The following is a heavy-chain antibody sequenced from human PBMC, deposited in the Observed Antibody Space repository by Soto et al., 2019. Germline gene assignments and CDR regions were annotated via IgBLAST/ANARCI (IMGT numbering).Heavy chain of an antibody. V-gene: IGHV3-21*01. CDR3: ARDQPGYSYGYGLGY. CDR2: ISSSSTYI. J-gene: IGHJ4*02. Sequence: EVQLVESGGGLVKPGGSLRLSCAASGFTFSSYSMNWVRQAPGKGLEWVSSISSSSTYIYYADSVKGRFTISRDNANTSLYLQMNSLTAEDTAVYYCARDQPGYSYGYGLGYWGQGPLVTVAS. D-gene: IGHD5-18*01. CDR1: GFTFSSYS.